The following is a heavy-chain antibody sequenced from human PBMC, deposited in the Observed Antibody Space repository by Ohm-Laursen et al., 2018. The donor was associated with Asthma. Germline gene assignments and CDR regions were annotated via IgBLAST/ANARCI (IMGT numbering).Heavy chain of an antibody. V-gene: IGHV3-48*01. J-gene: IGHJ6*02. Sequence: SLRLSCAAPGLSFSHHAMDWVRQAPGKGLEWLSYISSDITTIYYADSVKGRFTISRDNAKNSLYLQMSNLRAEDTAVYYCAREWGGMDVWGPGTTVTVSS. CDR3: AREWGGMDV. CDR2: ISSDITTI. D-gene: IGHD1-26*01. CDR1: GLSFSHHA.